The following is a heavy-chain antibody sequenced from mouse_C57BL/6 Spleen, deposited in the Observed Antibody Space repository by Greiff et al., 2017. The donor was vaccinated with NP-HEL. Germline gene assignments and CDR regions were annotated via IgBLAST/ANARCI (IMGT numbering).Heavy chain of an antibody. CDR3: ARSYYDYDGVYYAMDY. CDR1: GYTFTSYW. D-gene: IGHD2-4*01. CDR2: INPSNGGT. Sequence: QVQLQQPGTELVKPGASVKLSCKASGYTFTSYWMHWVKQRPGQGLEWIGNINPSNGGTNYNEKFKSKATLTVDKSSSTAYMQLSSLTSEDSAVYYCARSYYDYDGVYYAMDYWGQGTSVTVSS. J-gene: IGHJ4*01. V-gene: IGHV1-53*01.